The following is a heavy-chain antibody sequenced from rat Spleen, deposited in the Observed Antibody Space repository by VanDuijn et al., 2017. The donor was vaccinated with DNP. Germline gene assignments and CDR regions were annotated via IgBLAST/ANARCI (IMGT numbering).Heavy chain of an antibody. V-gene: IGHV5S13*01. D-gene: IGHD5-1*01. CDR3: ARGSGTYYWYFDF. CDR2: ITTSGGST. CDR1: GFTFSSYG. Sequence: EVQLVESGGGLVQPGRSLKLSCAASGFTFSSYGMAWVRQAPTKGLEWVASITTSGGSTYYRDSVKGRFTVSRDNAKNTLYLQMNSLRSEDTATYYCARGSGTYYWYFDFWGPGTMVTVSS. J-gene: IGHJ1*01.